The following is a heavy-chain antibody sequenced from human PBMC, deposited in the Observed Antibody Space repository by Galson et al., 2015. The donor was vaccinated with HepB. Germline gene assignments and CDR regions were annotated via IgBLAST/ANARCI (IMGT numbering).Heavy chain of an antibody. CDR2: ISYDGSNK. D-gene: IGHD3-22*01. CDR1: GFTFSSYG. CDR3: AKVRHGSGYYYVEGHYYGMDV. Sequence: SLRLSCAASGFTFSSYGMHWVRQAPGKGLEWVAVISYDGSNKYYADSVKGRFTISRDNSKNTLYLQMNSLRAEDTAVYYCAKVRHGSGYYYVEGHYYGMDVWGQGTTVTVSS. J-gene: IGHJ6*02. V-gene: IGHV3-30*18.